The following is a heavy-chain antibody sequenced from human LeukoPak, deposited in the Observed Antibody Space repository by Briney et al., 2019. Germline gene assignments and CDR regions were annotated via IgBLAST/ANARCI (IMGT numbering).Heavy chain of an antibody. CDR1: GFTFSVYY. D-gene: IGHD4-17*01. CDR2: INSGGGPI. V-gene: IGHV3-11*01. Sequence: GGSLRLSCATSGFTFSVYYMTWIRQAPGRGLEWVAYINSGGGPIHYAVSVRGRFTISRDNAKNSLYLQMNSLRAEDTAVYYCARRLDFGDYGNGFDYWGQGSQVTVSS. J-gene: IGHJ4*02. CDR3: ARRLDFGDYGNGFDY.